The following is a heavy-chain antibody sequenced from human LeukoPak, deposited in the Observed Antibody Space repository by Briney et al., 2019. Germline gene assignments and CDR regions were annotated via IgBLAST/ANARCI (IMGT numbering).Heavy chain of an antibody. D-gene: IGHD2-2*01. Sequence: SETLSLTCTVSGGSISSYYWSWIRQPAGKGLEWIGRIYTSGSTNYNPSLKSRVTMSVDTSKNQFSLKLSSVTAADTAVYYCARSIDCSSTSCYWGYYYGMDVWGQGTTVTVSS. CDR2: IYTSGST. V-gene: IGHV4-4*07. CDR3: ARSIDCSSTSCYWGYYYGMDV. CDR1: GGSISSYY. J-gene: IGHJ6*02.